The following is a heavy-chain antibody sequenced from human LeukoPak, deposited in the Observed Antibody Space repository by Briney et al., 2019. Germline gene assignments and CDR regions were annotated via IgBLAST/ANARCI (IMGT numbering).Heavy chain of an antibody. D-gene: IGHD3-16*01. V-gene: IGHV4-59*01. J-gene: IGHJ5*02. CDR2: IYYSGST. CDR1: GGSISSYY. CDR3: AKGDEWFDP. Sequence: SETLSLTCTVSGGSISSYYWSWIRQPPGKGLEWIGYIYYSGSTNYNPSLTSRVTISVDTSKNQFSLKLSSVTAADTAVYYCAKGDEWFDPWGQGTLVTVSS.